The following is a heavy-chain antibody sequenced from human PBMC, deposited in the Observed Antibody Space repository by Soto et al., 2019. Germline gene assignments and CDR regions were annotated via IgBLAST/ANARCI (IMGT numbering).Heavy chain of an antibody. D-gene: IGHD2-8*01. CDR2: INPSGGTT. V-gene: IGHV1-46*03. CDR3: ARESTMTSNGNCDD. J-gene: IGHJ4*02. CDR1: GYTFTNYY. Sequence: QVQLVQSGAEVKKPGASVKVSCQASGYTFTNYYIQWVRQAPGQGLEWMGTINPSGGTTSYAQKFQGRVTLTSDRSTNNVYMELSSLRSEDTAVYHCARESTMTSNGNCDDWGQGTLFTVSS.